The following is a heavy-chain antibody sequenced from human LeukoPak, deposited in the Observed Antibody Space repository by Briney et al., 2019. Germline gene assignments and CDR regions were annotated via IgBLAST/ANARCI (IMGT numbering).Heavy chain of an antibody. CDR2: ITWNGDST. Sequence: GGSLRLSCAASGFNFDDYDMHWVRQAPGKGLEWVSLITWNGDSTYYADSVEGRFTISRDNSKNSLYLQMNSLRTEDTALYFCAKDKWLRGYYYYYMDVWGKGTTVTVSS. CDR3: AKDKWLRGYYYYYMDV. J-gene: IGHJ6*03. D-gene: IGHD5-12*01. V-gene: IGHV3-43*01. CDR1: GFNFDDYD.